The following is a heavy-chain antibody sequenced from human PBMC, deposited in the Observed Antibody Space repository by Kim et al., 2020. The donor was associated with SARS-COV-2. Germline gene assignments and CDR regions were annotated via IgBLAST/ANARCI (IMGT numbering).Heavy chain of an antibody. D-gene: IGHD3-22*01. CDR1: GYTLTELS. CDR3: ATVNRYDSSGYGAFDI. CDR2: FDPEDGET. V-gene: IGHV1-24*01. Sequence: ASVKVSCKVSGYTLTELSMHWVRQAPGKGLEWMGGFDPEDGETIYAQKFQGRVTMTEDTSTDTAYMELSSLRSEDTAVYYCATVNRYDSSGYGAFDIWGQGTMVTVSS. J-gene: IGHJ3*02.